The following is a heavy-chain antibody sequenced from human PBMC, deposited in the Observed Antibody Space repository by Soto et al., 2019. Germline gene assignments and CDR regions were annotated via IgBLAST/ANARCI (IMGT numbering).Heavy chain of an antibody. CDR1: GFTVSSYA. J-gene: IGHJ6*02. V-gene: IGHV3-30*04. CDR2: ISIDGTNK. Sequence: GSLRLSCVACGFTVSSYAMHWVRHSPGKWLEWVAVISIDGTNKYYADSVKGRFTMSRDNSKNTLYLQMNSLRAEDTAVYYCARAYYYDSSGFYRTDFYYYGMDVWGQGTTVTVSS. D-gene: IGHD3-22*01. CDR3: ARAYYYDSSGFYRTDFYYYGMDV.